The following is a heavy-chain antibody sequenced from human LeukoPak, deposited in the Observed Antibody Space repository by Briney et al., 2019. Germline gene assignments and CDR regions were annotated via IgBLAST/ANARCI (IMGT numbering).Heavy chain of an antibody. CDR1: GFTFSNYN. J-gene: IGHJ3*02. CDR3: ATICGGDCYSADAFDI. V-gene: IGHV3-48*01. D-gene: IGHD2-21*02. CDR2: INSGSTTI. Sequence: PGGSLRLSCAASGFTFSNYNINWVRQAPGKGLEWVSYINSGSTTIYYADSVKGRFTISRDNSKNTLYLQMNSLRAEDTAVYYCATICGGDCYSADAFDIWGQGTMVTVSS.